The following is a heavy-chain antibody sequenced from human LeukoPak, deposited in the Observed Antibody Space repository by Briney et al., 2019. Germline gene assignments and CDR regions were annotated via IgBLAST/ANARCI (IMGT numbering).Heavy chain of an antibody. D-gene: IGHD6-13*01. J-gene: IGHJ4*02. CDR1: GGAISGYY. CDR2: VYSSGST. CDR3: ARGPPSSSSSWLLDC. Sequence: SDTLSLTCTVSGGAISGYYWSWIRQPAGKGLEWLGRVYSSGSTKYNPSLESRVTISVDTSKNQFSLKLSSVTAADTAVYYCARGPPSSSSSWLLDCWGQGTLVTVSS. V-gene: IGHV4-4*07.